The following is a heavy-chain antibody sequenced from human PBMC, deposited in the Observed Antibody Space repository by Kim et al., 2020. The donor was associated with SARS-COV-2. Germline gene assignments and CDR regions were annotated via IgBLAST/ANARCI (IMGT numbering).Heavy chain of an antibody. J-gene: IGHJ4*02. Sequence: GGSLRLSCAASGFTFSSYAMNWVRQAPGKGLEWVSVIGGSGYHTYYAGSVKGRFTISRDNSKNTLFLQMNSLRAEDTAIYYCAKDTGSRSFDCWGQGTLLTVSS. V-gene: IGHV3-23*01. D-gene: IGHD2-15*01. CDR1: GFTFSSYA. CDR3: AKDTGSRSFDC. CDR2: IGGSGYHT.